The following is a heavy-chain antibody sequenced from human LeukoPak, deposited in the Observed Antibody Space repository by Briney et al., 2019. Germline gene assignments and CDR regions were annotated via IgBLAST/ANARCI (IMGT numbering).Heavy chain of an antibody. J-gene: IGHJ4*02. CDR2: ISSSGRTK. CDR1: GFTFSSYA. Sequence: GGSLRLSCAASGFTFSSYAMNWVRQAPGKGLEWVSYISSSGRTKYYADSVKGRFTISRDNAKNSLYLQMNSLRAEDTAVYYCARGKWEPLDYWGQGTLVTVSS. V-gene: IGHV3-48*03. D-gene: IGHD1-26*01. CDR3: ARGKWEPLDY.